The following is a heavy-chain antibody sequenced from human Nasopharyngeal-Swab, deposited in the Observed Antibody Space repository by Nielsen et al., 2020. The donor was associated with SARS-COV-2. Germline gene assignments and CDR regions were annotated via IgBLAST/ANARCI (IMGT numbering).Heavy chain of an antibody. Sequence: WIRPRPGKALEWLAHIFSNDEKSYSTSLKSRLTISKDTSKSQVVLTMTNMDPVDTATYYCARTYYYDSSGSENWGQGTLVTVSS. CDR2: IFSNDEK. V-gene: IGHV2-26*01. D-gene: IGHD3-22*01. CDR3: ARTYYYDSSGSEN. J-gene: IGHJ4*02.